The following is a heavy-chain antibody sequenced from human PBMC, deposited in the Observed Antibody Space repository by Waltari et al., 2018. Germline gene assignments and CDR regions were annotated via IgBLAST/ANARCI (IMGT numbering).Heavy chain of an antibody. D-gene: IGHD3-10*01. J-gene: IGHJ4*02. Sequence: GLELVSYISSSGSTIYYADSVKGRFTISRDNAKNSLYLQMNSLRAEDTAVYYCATSSITMVRGVIMDFDYWGQGTLVTVSS. CDR2: ISSSGSTI. V-gene: IGHV3-48*03. CDR3: ATSSITMVRGVIMDFDY.